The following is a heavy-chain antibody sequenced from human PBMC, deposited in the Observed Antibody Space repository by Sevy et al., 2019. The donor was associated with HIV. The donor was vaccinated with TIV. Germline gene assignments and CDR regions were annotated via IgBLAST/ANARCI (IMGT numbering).Heavy chain of an antibody. CDR1: GFTFSSYA. V-gene: IGHV3-23*01. CDR3: AKDQPRWELLGGFDY. CDR2: ISGSGGST. Sequence: GGSLRLSCAASGFTFSSYAMSWVRQAPGKGLEWVSAISGSGGSTYYADSVKGRFTISRDNSKNTLYLQMNSLRAEDKAVYYCAKDQPRWELLGGFDYWGQGTLVTVSS. D-gene: IGHD1-26*01. J-gene: IGHJ4*02.